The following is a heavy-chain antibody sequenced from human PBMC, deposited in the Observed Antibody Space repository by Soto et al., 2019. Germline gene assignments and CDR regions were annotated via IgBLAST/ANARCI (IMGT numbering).Heavy chain of an antibody. Sequence: PGGSLRLSCAASGFTIGDYWMSWVRQAPGKGLEWVANIKQDGSEKYYVDSVKGRFTISRDSAKKSLYLQMNSLRGEDTAVYYCARTIVVVVPDNFDHWGQGTLVTVSS. CDR1: GFTIGDYW. J-gene: IGHJ4*02. V-gene: IGHV3-7*01. CDR2: IKQDGSEK. D-gene: IGHD3-22*01. CDR3: ARTIVVVVPDNFDH.